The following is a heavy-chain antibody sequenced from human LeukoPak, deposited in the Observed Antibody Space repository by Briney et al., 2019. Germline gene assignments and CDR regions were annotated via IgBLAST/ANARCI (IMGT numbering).Heavy chain of an antibody. D-gene: IGHD3-10*01. CDR2: INPSGSST. V-gene: IGHV1-46*01. CDR1: GYTFTSYY. CDR3: ARGRWFGELHHYYYYMDV. Sequence: ASVKVSCKASGYTFTSYYMHWVRQAPGQGLEWMGVINPSGSSTSYAQKFQGRVTMTRDTSTSTVYMELSSLRSEDTAVYYCARGRWFGELHHYYYYMDVWGKGTTVTVSS. J-gene: IGHJ6*03.